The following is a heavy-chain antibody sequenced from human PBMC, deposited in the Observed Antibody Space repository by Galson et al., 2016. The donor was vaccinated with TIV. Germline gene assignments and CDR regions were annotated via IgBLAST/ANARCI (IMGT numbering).Heavy chain of an antibody. Sequence: SVKVSCKGSGYTFTSYYIHWVRQAPGQGLEWIGRINPSGGDATYAQKFQGRVILTRDTSTSTIYMELSSLTADDTAVDFCGRERINWGNFDFWGQGTLVTVSS. CDR3: GRERINWGNFDF. J-gene: IGHJ4*02. CDR2: INPSGGDA. CDR1: GYTFTSYY. D-gene: IGHD7-27*01. V-gene: IGHV1-46*03.